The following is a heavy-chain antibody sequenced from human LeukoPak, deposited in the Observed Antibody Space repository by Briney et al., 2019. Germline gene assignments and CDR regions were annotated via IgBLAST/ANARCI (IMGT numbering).Heavy chain of an antibody. J-gene: IGHJ4*02. Sequence: PSETLSLTCAVYGGSFSGYYWSWIRQPPGKGLEWIGYIYYSGSTNYNPSLKSRVTISVDTSKNQFSLKLSSVTAADTAVYYCARAFSSSPGSFDYWGQGTLVTVSS. D-gene: IGHD6-6*01. V-gene: IGHV4-59*01. CDR1: GGSFSGYY. CDR3: ARAFSSSPGSFDY. CDR2: IYYSGST.